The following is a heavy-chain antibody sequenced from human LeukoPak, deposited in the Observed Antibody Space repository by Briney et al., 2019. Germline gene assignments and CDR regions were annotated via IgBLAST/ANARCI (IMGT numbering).Heavy chain of an antibody. CDR1: GFIFDDYI. CDR2: ISWTGATL. V-gene: IGHV3-9*01. D-gene: IGHD3-22*01. CDR3: AKITPGRYYDSSGYEEFYGMDV. Sequence: GGSLRLSCAASGFIFDDYIMHWVRQAPGKGLEWVSGISWTGATLGYADSVKGRFTISRDDAKNSLYLQMNSLRAEDTALYYCAKITPGRYYDSSGYEEFYGMDVWGQGTTVTVSS. J-gene: IGHJ6*02.